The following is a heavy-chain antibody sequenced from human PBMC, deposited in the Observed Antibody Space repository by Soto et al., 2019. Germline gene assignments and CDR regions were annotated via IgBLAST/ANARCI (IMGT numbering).Heavy chain of an antibody. D-gene: IGHD6-6*01. Sequence: QVQLQESGPGLVKPSQTLSLTCTVSGGSISSGGYYWSWIRQHPGKGLEWIGYIYYSGSTYYNPSHKSRVTISVDTSKNQFSLKLSSVTAADTAVYYCARDIAARPQNWFDPWGQGTLVAVSS. V-gene: IGHV4-31*03. CDR1: GGSISSGGYY. CDR3: ARDIAARPQNWFDP. CDR2: IYYSGST. J-gene: IGHJ5*02.